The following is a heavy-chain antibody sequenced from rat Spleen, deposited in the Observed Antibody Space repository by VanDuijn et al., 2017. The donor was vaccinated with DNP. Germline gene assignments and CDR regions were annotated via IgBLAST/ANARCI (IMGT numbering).Heavy chain of an antibody. CDR1: GFTFSDYY. J-gene: IGHJ2*01. Sequence: EVQLVVSGGGLVQPGRSLKLSCAASGFTFSDYYMAWVRQAPTRGLEWVAYIGSDGYAPYYGVSVKGRFTISRDNAKSTLYLQMNSLRSEDMATYYCVRWNSGHFDYWGQGVMVTVSS. V-gene: IGHV5-22*01. CDR3: VRWNSGHFDY. D-gene: IGHD4-3*01. CDR2: IGSDGYAP.